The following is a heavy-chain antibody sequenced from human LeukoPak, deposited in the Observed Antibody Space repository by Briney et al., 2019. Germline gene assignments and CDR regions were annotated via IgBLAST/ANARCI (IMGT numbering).Heavy chain of an antibody. CDR3: ARGRRDAYDFWSGYYFDY. CDR1: GGTFSSYA. D-gene: IGHD3-3*01. Sequence: ASVKVSCKASGGTFSSYAISWVRQAPGQGLEWMGGIIPIFGTANYAQKFQGRVTITTDESTSTAYMELSSLRSEDTAVYYCARGRRDAYDFWSGYYFDYWGQGTLVTVSS. V-gene: IGHV1-69*05. CDR2: IIPIFGTA. J-gene: IGHJ4*02.